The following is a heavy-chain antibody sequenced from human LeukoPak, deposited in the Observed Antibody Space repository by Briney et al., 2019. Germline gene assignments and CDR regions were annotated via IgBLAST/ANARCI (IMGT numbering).Heavy chain of an antibody. CDR3: ARRGYSSGWKY. D-gene: IGHD6-19*01. Sequence: SETLSLTCTVSGGSISSYYWSWIRQPPGKGLEWIGEINHSGSTNYNPSLKSRVTISVDTSKNQFSLKLSSVTAADTAVYYCARRGYSSGWKYWGQGTLVTVSS. CDR1: GGSISSYY. CDR2: INHSGST. V-gene: IGHV4-34*01. J-gene: IGHJ4*02.